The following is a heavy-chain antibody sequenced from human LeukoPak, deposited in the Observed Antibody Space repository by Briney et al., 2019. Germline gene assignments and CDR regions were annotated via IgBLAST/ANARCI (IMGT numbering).Heavy chain of an antibody. CDR1: GGTFSSYA. V-gene: IGHV1-69*13. CDR2: IIPIFGTA. Sequence: SVKVSCKASGGTFSSYAISWVRQAPGQGLEWMGGIIPIFGTANYAQKFQGRVTITADESTSTAYMELCSLRSEDTAVYYCARVSGAAAGSYWGQGTLVTVSS. D-gene: IGHD6-13*01. CDR3: ARVSGAAAGSY. J-gene: IGHJ4*02.